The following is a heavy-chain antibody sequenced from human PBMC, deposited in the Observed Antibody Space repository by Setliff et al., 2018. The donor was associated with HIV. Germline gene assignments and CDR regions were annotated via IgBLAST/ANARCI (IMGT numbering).Heavy chain of an antibody. CDR2: ISSGSNTV. Sequence: GGSLRLSCAASGFTFSSYSMNWVRQAPGKGLEWVSYISSGSNTVHYADSVLGRFTVSRDNAKNSLYLQMNSLRAEDTAVYYCASEAGASSGWFGYWGQGTLVTVSS. CDR3: ASEAGASSGWFGY. D-gene: IGHD6-19*01. CDR1: GFTFSSYS. J-gene: IGHJ5*01. V-gene: IGHV3-48*01.